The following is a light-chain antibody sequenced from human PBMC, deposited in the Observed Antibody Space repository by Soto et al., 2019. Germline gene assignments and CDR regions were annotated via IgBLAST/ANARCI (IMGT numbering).Light chain of an antibody. CDR3: CSYTTGNTRQIV. CDR2: DVS. CDR1: SSDVGGYNY. Sequence: QSALTQPASVSGSPGQSITICCTGTSSDVGGYNYVSWYQQHPGKAPKFMIYDVSNRPSGVSNRFSGSKSGNTASLTISGLQAEYEADYCCCSYTTGNTRQIVFGTGTKLTVL. V-gene: IGLV2-14*01. J-gene: IGLJ1*01.